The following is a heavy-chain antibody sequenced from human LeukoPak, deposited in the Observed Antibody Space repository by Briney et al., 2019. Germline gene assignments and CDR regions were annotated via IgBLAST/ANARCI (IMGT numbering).Heavy chain of an antibody. V-gene: IGHV4-34*01. Sequence: SETPSLTCAVYGGSFSGYYWSWIRQPPGKGLEWIGEINHSGSTNYNPSLKSRVTISVDTSKNQFSLKLSSVTAADTAVYYCARASGRSYYDFWSGYYGYFDYWGQGTLVTVSS. CDR3: ARASGRSYYDFWSGYYGYFDY. CDR2: INHSGST. D-gene: IGHD3-3*01. J-gene: IGHJ4*02. CDR1: GGSFSGYY.